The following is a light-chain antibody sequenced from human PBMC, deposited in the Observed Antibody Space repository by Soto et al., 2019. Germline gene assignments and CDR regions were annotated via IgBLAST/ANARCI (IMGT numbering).Light chain of an antibody. CDR1: QSTNNS. CDR2: EAP. Sequence: DIQMTQSPSTLSASVGDRVTINCRASQSTNNSLAWYQQKPGKAPKLLIYEAPSLEGRVPSRFSGSGSGTDFTLAVRALRAGNFGADLCEQYSGPWTFCQGNKVEVK. J-gene: IGKJ1*01. CDR3: EQYSGPWT. V-gene: IGKV1-5*03.